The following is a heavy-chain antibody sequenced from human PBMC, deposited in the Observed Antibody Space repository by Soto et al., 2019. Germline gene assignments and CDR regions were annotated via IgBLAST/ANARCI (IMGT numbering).Heavy chain of an antibody. CDR1: GGSFSGYY. D-gene: IGHD6-13*01. Sequence: SETLSLTCAVYGGSFSGYYWSWIRQPPGKGLEWIGEINHSGSTNYNPSLKSRVTISVDTSKNQFSLKLSSVTAADTAVYYCARGRKAAAGMFHFGDYWGQGTLVTVSS. V-gene: IGHV4-34*01. J-gene: IGHJ4*02. CDR3: ARGRKAAAGMFHFGDY. CDR2: INHSGST.